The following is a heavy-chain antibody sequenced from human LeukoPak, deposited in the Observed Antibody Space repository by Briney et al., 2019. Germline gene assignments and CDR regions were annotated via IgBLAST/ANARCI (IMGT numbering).Heavy chain of an antibody. D-gene: IGHD1-26*01. CDR2: ISSSGTTI. V-gene: IGHV3-11*04. Sequence: KPGGSLRLSCAASGFTFSNAWMSWVRQAPGKGLEWLSYISSSGTTIYYADSVKGRFTISRDNAKNSLYLQMSSLRAEDTAVYYCARDVGGSYPPYYFDYWGQGTLVTVSS. J-gene: IGHJ4*02. CDR1: GFTFSNAW. CDR3: ARDVGGSYPPYYFDY.